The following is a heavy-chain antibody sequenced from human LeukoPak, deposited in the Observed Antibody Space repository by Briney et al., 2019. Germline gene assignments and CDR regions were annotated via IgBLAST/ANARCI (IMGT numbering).Heavy chain of an antibody. V-gene: IGHV3-53*01. CDR1: GFTFSSYG. D-gene: IGHD3-10*01. CDR3: ARVLSGRGSLYSYYYYMDV. J-gene: IGHJ6*03. CDR2: IYSGGRT. Sequence: GGSLRLSCAASGFTFSSYGMHWVRQAPGKGLEWVSVIYSGGRTYYGDSVKGRFTFSRDNSKNTLYLQMNSLRAEDTAVYYCARVLSGRGSLYSYYYYMDVWGKGTTVTISS.